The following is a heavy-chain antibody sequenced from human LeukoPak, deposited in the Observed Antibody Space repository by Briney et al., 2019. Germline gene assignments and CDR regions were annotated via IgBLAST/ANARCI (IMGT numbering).Heavy chain of an antibody. CDR1: GYTFTGYY. Sequence: ASVKVSCKASGYTFTGYYTHWVRQAPGQGLEWMGWINCNSGGTKFAQKFQGRVTLTRDTSISTAYVELSRLRSDDTAVYFCARDQVTVATPYFDSWGQGSLVTVS. D-gene: IGHD4-23*01. J-gene: IGHJ4*02. V-gene: IGHV1-2*02. CDR3: ARDQVTVATPYFDS. CDR2: INCNSGGT.